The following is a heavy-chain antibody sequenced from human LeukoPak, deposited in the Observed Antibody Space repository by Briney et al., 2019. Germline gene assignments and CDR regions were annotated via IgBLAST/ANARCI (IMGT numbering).Heavy chain of an antibody. CDR2: ISGSDDGT. V-gene: IGHV3-23*01. CDR3: AKSPVSSCRGSFCYPFDY. D-gene: IGHD2-15*01. Sequence: XGSLRLSCAASGFTFSTYAMSWVRQIPGKGLEWVSAISGSDDGTYYADSVKGRFTISRDNSRNTLYLQMNTLRAEDTAVYFCAKSPVSSCRGSFCYPFDYWGQGNLVTVSS. J-gene: IGHJ4*02. CDR1: GFTFSTYA.